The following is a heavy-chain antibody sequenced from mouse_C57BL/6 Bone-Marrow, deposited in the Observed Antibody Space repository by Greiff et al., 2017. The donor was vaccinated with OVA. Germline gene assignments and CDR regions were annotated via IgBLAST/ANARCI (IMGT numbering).Heavy chain of an antibody. J-gene: IGHJ1*03. Sequence: QVQLKQPGAELVKPGASVKMSCKASGYTFTSYWITWVKQRPGQGLEWIGDIYPGSGSTNYNEKFQSKATLTVDTSSSTAYMQLSSLTSEDSAVYYCARRYYGSSWYFDVWGTGTTVTVSS. D-gene: IGHD1-1*01. CDR1: GYTFTSYW. CDR3: ARRYYGSSWYFDV. V-gene: IGHV1-55*01. CDR2: IYPGSGST.